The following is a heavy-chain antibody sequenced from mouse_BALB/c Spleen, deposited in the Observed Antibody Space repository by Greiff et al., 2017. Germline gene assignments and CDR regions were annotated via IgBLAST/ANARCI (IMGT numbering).Heavy chain of an antibody. V-gene: IGHV1-9*01. CDR3: ARSYYGNAVDY. CDR2: ILPGSGST. Sequence: VQLQQSGAELMKPGASVKISCKASGYTFSSYWIEWVKQRPGHGLEWIGEILPGSGSTYYNEKFKGKATFTADTSSNTAYMQLSSLTSEDSAVYYCARSYYGNAVDYWGQGTTLTVSS. D-gene: IGHD2-10*01. CDR1: GYTFSSYW. J-gene: IGHJ2*01.